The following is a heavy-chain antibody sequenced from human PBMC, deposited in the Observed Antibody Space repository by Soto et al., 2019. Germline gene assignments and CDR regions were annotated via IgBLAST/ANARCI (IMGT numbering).Heavy chain of an antibody. J-gene: IGHJ5*02. D-gene: IGHD2-8*02. CDR3: ASYLEVYPGWFVP. CDR2: IYYSGST. Sequence: SETLSLTCTVSGGSISSSSYYWGWIRQPPGKGLEWIGSIYYSGSTYYNPSLKSRVTISVDTSKNQFSLKLSSVTAADTAVYYCASYLEVYPGWFVPWGQGTLVTVSS. V-gene: IGHV4-39*01. CDR1: GGSISSSSYY.